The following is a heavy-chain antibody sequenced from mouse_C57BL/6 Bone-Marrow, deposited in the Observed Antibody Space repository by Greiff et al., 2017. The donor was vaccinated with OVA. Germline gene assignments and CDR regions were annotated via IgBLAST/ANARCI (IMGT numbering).Heavy chain of an antibody. CDR3: ARVGGYDYAMDY. D-gene: IGHD2-2*01. J-gene: IGHJ4*01. V-gene: IGHV5-4*03. Sequence: DVKLVESGGGLVKPGGSLKLSCAASGFTFSSYAMSWVRQTPEKRLEWVATISDGGSYTYYPDNVKGRFTISRDNAKNNLYLQMSHLKSEDTAMYYCARVGGYDYAMDYWGQGTSVTVSS. CDR1: GFTFSSYA. CDR2: ISDGGSYT.